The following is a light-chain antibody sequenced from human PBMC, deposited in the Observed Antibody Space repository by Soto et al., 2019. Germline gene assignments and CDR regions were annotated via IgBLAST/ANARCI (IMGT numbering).Light chain of an antibody. J-gene: IGLJ2*01. Sequence: QSVLTQPASVSGSPGQSITISCTGTSSDVGGYNYVSWYQQHPGKVPRLMIFEVSNRPAGVSNRISGSKSGNTASLTISGLRAEDEADYYCSSYTSSRTVLFGGGTQLTVL. CDR3: SSYTSSRTVL. V-gene: IGLV2-14*01. CDR2: EVS. CDR1: SSDVGGYNY.